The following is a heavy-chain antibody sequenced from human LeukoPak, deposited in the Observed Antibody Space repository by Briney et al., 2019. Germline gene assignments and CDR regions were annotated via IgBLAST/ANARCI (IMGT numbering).Heavy chain of an antibody. CDR1: GFTFSSYS. CDR2: INSSSSYI. Sequence: GGSLRLSCAASGFTFSSYSMNWVRQAPGKGLEWVSPINSSSSYINYADSVKGRFTISRDNAKNSLYLQMNSLRAEDTAVYYCAREGYDFWSGYYPQIDYWGQGTLVTVSS. D-gene: IGHD3-3*01. CDR3: AREGYDFWSGYYPQIDY. J-gene: IGHJ4*02. V-gene: IGHV3-21*01.